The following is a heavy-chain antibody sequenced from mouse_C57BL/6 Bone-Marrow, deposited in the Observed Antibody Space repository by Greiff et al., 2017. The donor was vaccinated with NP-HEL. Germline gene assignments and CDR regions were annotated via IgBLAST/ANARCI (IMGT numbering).Heavy chain of an antibody. CDR2: IRLKSDNYAT. J-gene: IGHJ1*03. CDR3: TGSMVRSYWYFDV. CDR1: GFTFSNYW. V-gene: IGHV6-3*01. D-gene: IGHD2-2*01. Sequence: EVKLVESGGGLVQPGGSMKLSCVASGFTFSNYWMNWVRQSPEKGLEWVAQIRLKSDNYATHYAESVKGRFTISRDDSKSSVYLQMNNLRAEDTGIYYCTGSMVRSYWYFDVWGTGTTVTVSS.